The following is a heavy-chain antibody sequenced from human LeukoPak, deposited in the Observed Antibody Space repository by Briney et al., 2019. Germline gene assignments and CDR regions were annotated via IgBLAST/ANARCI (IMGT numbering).Heavy chain of an antibody. J-gene: IGHJ5*02. Sequence: SETLSLTCSVSGGSIGRSSYYWGWTRQPPGKGLEWIGSIYYSGGTYYNPSLKSRVTISVDTSRNQFSLKLGSVTAADTAVYYCARRFGYYGSVNWFDPWGQGTLVTVSS. CDR1: GGSIGRSSYY. CDR2: IYYSGGT. D-gene: IGHD3-10*01. V-gene: IGHV4-39*01. CDR3: ARRFGYYGSVNWFDP.